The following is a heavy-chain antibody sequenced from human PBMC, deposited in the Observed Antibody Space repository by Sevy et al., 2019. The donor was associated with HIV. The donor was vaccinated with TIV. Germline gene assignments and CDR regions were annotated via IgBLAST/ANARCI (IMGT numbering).Heavy chain of an antibody. V-gene: IGHV4-34*01. CDR3: ASGRYRDYIWGSYRPTYFDS. J-gene: IGHJ4*02. D-gene: IGHD3-16*02. CDR2: ITHSGNT. CDR1: GGSFSGYY. Sequence: SETLSLTCAVYGGSFSGYYWSWIRQPPGQGLEWIGGITHSGNTTYNPSIKSRVTISIDTSKNQFSMKLSSVTAADTAVFYCASGRYRDYIWGSYRPTYFDSWGQGALVTVSS.